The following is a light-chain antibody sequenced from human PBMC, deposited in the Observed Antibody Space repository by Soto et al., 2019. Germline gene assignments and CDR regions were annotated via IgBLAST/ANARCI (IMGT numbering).Light chain of an antibody. CDR3: QSYDSSLSGSRV. CDR1: SSNIGAGYD. V-gene: IGLV1-40*01. Sequence: QSVLTQPPSVSGAPGQRVTISCTGSSSNIGAGYDVHWYQQVPGTAPKLLIFRNSDRPSGVPDRFSGSKSGTSASLAIIGLQAEDEADYFCQSYDSSLSGSRVFGTGTKVTVL. CDR2: RNS. J-gene: IGLJ1*01.